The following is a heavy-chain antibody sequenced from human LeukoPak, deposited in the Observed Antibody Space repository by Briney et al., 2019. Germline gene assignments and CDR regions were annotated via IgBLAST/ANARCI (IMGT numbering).Heavy chain of an antibody. Sequence: KPSETLSLTCTVSGGSISSYYWSWIRQPPGKGLEWIGYIYYSGSTNYNPSLKSRVTISVDTSKNQFSLKLSSVTAADTAVYYCARGFGYGGKEAGYWGQGTLVTVSS. D-gene: IGHD4-23*01. CDR2: IYYSGST. V-gene: IGHV4-59*12. CDR1: GGSISSYY. CDR3: ARGFGYGGKEAGY. J-gene: IGHJ4*02.